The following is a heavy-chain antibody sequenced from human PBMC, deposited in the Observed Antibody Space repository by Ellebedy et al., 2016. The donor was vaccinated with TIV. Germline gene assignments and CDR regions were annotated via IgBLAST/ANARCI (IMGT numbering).Heavy chain of an antibody. CDR1: GYTFTSYG. CDR3: ARSAPLQRLDY. V-gene: IGHV1-18*04. J-gene: IGHJ4*02. CDR2: ISAYNGNT. D-gene: IGHD5-24*01. Sequence: ASVKVSXXASGYTFTSYGISWVRQAPGQGLEWMGWISAYNGNTNYAQKLQGRVTMTTDTSTSTAYMELRSLRSDDTAVYYCARSAPLQRLDYWGQGTLVTVSS.